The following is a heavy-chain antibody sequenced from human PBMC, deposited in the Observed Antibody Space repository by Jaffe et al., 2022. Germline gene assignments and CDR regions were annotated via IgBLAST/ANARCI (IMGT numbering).Heavy chain of an antibody. D-gene: IGHD2-2*01. Sequence: EVQLLESGGGLVQPGGSLRLSCAASGFTFSSYAMSWVRQAPGKGLEWVSAISGSGGSTYYADSVKGRFTISRDNSKNTLYLQMNSLRAEDTAVYYCAIRYCSSTSCQSGFDYWGQGTLVTVSS. J-gene: IGHJ4*02. V-gene: IGHV3-23*01. CDR2: ISGSGGST. CDR3: AIRYCSSTSCQSGFDY. CDR1: GFTFSSYA.